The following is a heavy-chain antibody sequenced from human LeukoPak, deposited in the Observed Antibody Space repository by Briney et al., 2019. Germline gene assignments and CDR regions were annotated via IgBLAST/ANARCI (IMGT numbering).Heavy chain of an antibody. CDR2: INPNSGGT. CDR1: GYTFTVYY. CDR3: AREALLQGIDY. J-gene: IGHJ4*02. Sequence: GASVTVSCKASGYTFTVYYMHWVRQAPGQGLEWMGWINPNSGGTNYAQKFQGRVTMTRDTSISTAYMELSRLRSDDTAVYYCAREALLQGIDYWGQGTLVTVSS. D-gene: IGHD4-11*01. V-gene: IGHV1-2*02.